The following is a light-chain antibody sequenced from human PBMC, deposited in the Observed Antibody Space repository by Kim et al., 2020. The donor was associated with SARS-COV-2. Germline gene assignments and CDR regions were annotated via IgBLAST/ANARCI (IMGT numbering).Light chain of an antibody. CDR3: SSYRGPNPYV. CDR2: DVT. V-gene: IGLV2-14*03. CDR1: SSDIVNYNF. Sequence: SELTQTASVSGSPGQSITISCTGTSSDIVNYNFVFWYQQHPGKAPKLIIYDVTNRPSGVSDRFSGSKSGNTAFLTISGLQAEDEADYYCSSYRGPNPYV. J-gene: IGLJ1*01.